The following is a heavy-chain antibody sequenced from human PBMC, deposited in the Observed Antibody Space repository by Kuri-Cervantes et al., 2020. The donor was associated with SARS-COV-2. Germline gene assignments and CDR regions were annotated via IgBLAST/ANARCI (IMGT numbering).Heavy chain of an antibody. Sequence: GESLKISCAASGFTFSSYGMHWVRQAPGKGLEWVAVIWYDGSNKYYADSVKGRFTISRDNSKNTLYLQMNSLRAEDTAVYYCARDQITMIYGMDVWGQGTTVTVSS. D-gene: IGHD3-22*01. CDR2: IWYDGSNK. V-gene: IGHV3-33*01. CDR1: GFTFSSYG. CDR3: ARDQITMIYGMDV. J-gene: IGHJ6*02.